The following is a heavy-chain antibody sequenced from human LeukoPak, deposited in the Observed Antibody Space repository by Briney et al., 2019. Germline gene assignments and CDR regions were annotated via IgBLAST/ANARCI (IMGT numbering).Heavy chain of an antibody. CDR2: IIPIFGTA. D-gene: IGHD3-22*01. V-gene: IGHV1-69*05. CDR3: ARETDYYDSSGYAGLWY. Sequence: SSVKVSCKASGGTFSSYAISWVRQAPGQGLEWMGRIIPIFGTANYAQKFQGRVTITTDESTSTAYMELSSLRSEDTAVYYCARETDYYDSSGYAGLWYWGQGTLVTVSS. CDR1: GGTFSSYA. J-gene: IGHJ4*02.